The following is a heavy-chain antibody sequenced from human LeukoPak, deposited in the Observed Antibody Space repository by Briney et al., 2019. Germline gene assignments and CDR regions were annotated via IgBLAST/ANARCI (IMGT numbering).Heavy chain of an antibody. CDR1: GFTFSSYS. D-gene: IGHD3-16*01. Sequence: GGSLRLSCAASGFTFSSYSMNWVRQAPGKGLEWVSSISSSSSYIYYADSVKGRFTISRDNSKNTLYLQMNSLRAEDTAVYYCASLFDVWGSYGTDYWGQGTLVTVSS. V-gene: IGHV3-21*04. CDR2: ISSSSSYI. J-gene: IGHJ4*02. CDR3: ASLFDVWGSYGTDY.